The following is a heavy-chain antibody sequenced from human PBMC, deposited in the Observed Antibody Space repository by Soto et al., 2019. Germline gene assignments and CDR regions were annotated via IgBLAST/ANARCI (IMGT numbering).Heavy chain of an antibody. V-gene: IGHV1-46*01. J-gene: IGHJ4*02. CDR3: ARADDYDSSGFYYDC. CDR1: GYIFTNHY. CDR2: INPSGGST. D-gene: IGHD3-22*01. Sequence: QVQLVQSGAEVTKPGASVKVSCKASGYIFTNHYIHWVRQAPGQGLEWMGIINPSGGSTNYLQKFQGRITMTRDTSTSTVYMELRSLRSADTAVYFCARADDYDSSGFYYDCWGQGTLVTVSS.